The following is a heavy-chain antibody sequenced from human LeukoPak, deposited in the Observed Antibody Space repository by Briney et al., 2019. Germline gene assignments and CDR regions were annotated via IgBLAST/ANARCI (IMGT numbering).Heavy chain of an antibody. D-gene: IGHD5-18*01. CDR3: AKVGIQLYYFDY. CDR1: GFTFRSYA. CDR2: ISGSGGST. V-gene: IGHV3-23*01. Sequence: GGSLRLSCAASGFTFRSYAMTWVRQAPGKGLEWVSFISGSGGSTYYADSVKGRFTISKDKSRNTLFLQMNSLRAEDTAVYYCAKVGIQLYYFDYWGQGTLVTVSS. J-gene: IGHJ4*02.